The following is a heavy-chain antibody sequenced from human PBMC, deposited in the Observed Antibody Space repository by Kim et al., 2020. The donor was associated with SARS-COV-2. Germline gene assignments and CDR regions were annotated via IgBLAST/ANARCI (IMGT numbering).Heavy chain of an antibody. CDR1: GFTFSSYG. Sequence: GGSLRLSCAASGFTFSSYGMHWVRQAPGKGLEWVAVIWYDGSNKYYADSVKGRFTISRDNSKNTLYLQMNSLRAEDTAVYYCARDRGGGYSGYDLCPLGYWGQGTLVTVSS. CDR2: IWYDGSNK. V-gene: IGHV3-33*01. J-gene: IGHJ4*02. D-gene: IGHD5-12*01. CDR3: ARDRGGGYSGYDLCPLGY.